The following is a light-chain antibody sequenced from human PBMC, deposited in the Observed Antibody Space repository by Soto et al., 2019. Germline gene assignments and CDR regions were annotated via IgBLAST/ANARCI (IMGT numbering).Light chain of an antibody. CDR2: AAS. Sequence: DIQMTQPPSSLSASVGDRVTITCRASQSISSYLNWYQHKPGKAPKLLIYAASSFQSGVPSRFSGSESGTDFTLTISSLQPEDFATYYCQQTYSAPLTFGGGTKVDIK. CDR3: QQTYSAPLT. CDR1: QSISSY. J-gene: IGKJ4*01. V-gene: IGKV1-39*01.